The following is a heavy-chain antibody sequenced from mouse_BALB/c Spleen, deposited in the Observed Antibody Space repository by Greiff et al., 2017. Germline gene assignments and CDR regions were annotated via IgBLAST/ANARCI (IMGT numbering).Heavy chain of an antibody. CDR1: GYTFTSYW. CDR2: IYPGNSDT. CDR3: TRISNAWFAY. Sequence: EVQLQQSGAELVKPGASVKLSCKASGYTFTSYWMHWVKQRPGQGLEWIGAIYPGNSDTSYNQKFKGKAKLTAVTSASTAYMELSSLTNEDSAVYYCTRISNAWFAYWGQGTLVTVSA. V-gene: IGHV1-5*01. J-gene: IGHJ3*01.